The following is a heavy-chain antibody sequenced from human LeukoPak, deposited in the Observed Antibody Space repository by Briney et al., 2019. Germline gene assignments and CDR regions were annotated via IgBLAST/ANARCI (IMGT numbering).Heavy chain of an antibody. V-gene: IGHV3-30*04. D-gene: IGHD3-16*02. CDR2: ISYDGSNK. CDR1: GFTFSSYA. J-gene: IGHJ6*02. CDR3: ARVLSGLYVPDYYYYGMDV. Sequence: GGSLRLSCAASGFTFSSYAMHWVRQAPGKGLEWVAVISYDGSNKYYADSVKGRFTISRDNSKNTLYLQMNSLRAGDTAVYYCARVLSGLYVPDYYYYGMDVWGQGTTVTVSS.